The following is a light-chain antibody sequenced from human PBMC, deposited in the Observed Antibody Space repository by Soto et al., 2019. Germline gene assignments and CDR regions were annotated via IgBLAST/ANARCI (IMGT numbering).Light chain of an antibody. CDR1: SSDVGGYNY. Sequence: QSVLTQPPSASGSPGQSVTISCAGTSSDVGGYNYVSWYQQYPGKVHKLMIYEVSERPSGVPDRFSGSKSGNTASLTVSGLQAADEADYFGKSYDGSNTYVFGSVTKV. V-gene: IGLV2-8*01. CDR3: KSYDGSNTYV. J-gene: IGLJ1*01. CDR2: EVS.